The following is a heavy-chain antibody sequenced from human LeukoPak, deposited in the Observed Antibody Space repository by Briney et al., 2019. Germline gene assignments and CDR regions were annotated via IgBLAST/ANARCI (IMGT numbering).Heavy chain of an antibody. D-gene: IGHD2/OR15-2a*01. Sequence: GGSLRLSCAASGFTFSSYGMSWVRQAPGKGLEWVSSISSSGGNTYYADSVKGRFTISRDNSKSTLSLQMNSPRAEDTAIYYCATYRQVLLSFESWGQGTLVTVSS. CDR2: ISSSGGNT. J-gene: IGHJ4*02. CDR1: GFTFSSYG. CDR3: ATYRQVLLSFES. V-gene: IGHV3-23*01.